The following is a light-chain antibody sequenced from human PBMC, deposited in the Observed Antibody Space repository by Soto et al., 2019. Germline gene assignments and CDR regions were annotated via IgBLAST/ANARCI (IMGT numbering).Light chain of an antibody. CDR3: QQYNDYWT. J-gene: IGKJ1*01. V-gene: IGKV1-5*03. CDR2: KAS. Sequence: IQMTQSPSPLSGSVGDRVTITFRASQTISSWLAWYQQKPGKAPKLLIYKASTLKSGVPSRFSGSGSGTEFTLTISSLQPDDFATYYCQQYNDYWTFGQGTKVDIK. CDR1: QTISSW.